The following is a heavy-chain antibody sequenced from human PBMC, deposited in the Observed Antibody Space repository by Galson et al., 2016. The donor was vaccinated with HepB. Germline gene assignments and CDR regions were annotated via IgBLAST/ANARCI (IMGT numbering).Heavy chain of an antibody. D-gene: IGHD2-15*01. Sequence: SETLSLTCTVSGGSISTYHWNWIRQSPGGGLEWIGYIYNRQTTEYNPSLKGRVTISADPSKSQFSLKLRSVTAADTAVYFCARDGGVAATFDFWGQGRLVILSS. CDR1: GGSISTYH. V-gene: IGHV4-59*01. CDR3: ARDGGVAATFDF. CDR2: IYNRQTT. J-gene: IGHJ4*02.